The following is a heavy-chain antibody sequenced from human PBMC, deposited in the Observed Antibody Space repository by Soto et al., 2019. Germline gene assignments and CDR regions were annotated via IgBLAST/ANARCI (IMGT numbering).Heavy chain of an antibody. CDR2: IKREIDGGTT. J-gene: IGHJ4*02. Sequence: GGSLRLSCAASGFTFSASAMHWVRQAPGKGLEWVGRIKREIDGGTTDYAAPVKGRFTISRDDSENTLYLQMNSLKTEDTAVYYCTTGLSNGYYNFDFWGQGTLVTVSS. CDR3: TTGLSNGYYNFDF. V-gene: IGHV3-15*01. D-gene: IGHD3-22*01. CDR1: GFTFSASA.